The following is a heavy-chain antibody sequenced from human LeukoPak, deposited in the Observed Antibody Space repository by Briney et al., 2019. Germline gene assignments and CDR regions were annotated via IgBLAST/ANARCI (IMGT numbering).Heavy chain of an antibody. CDR1: GYSFTSYW. Sequence: GESLKISCKGSGYSFTSYWIGWVRQMPGKGLEWMGSIYLGDSDTRYSPSFQGQVTISADKSISTAYLQWSSLKASDTAMYYCARPEDYGGNPGEFDYWGQGTLVTVSS. J-gene: IGHJ4*02. D-gene: IGHD4-23*01. CDR2: IYLGDSDT. CDR3: ARPEDYGGNPGEFDY. V-gene: IGHV5-51*01.